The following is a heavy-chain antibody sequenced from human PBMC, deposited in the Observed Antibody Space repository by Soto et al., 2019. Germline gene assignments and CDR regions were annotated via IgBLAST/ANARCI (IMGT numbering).Heavy chain of an antibody. Sequence: QVYLVQSGAEVKKPGSSVKISCKASGGIFSSNTINWVRQAAGQGLEWMGGIIPLFGAANYAEKFQGRVTMTADKYTKTEYMELTSLRSEDTAVYYCASKAACGGECYAFDSWGQGTLVTVSS. V-gene: IGHV1-69*06. D-gene: IGHD2-21*01. CDR3: ASKAACGGECYAFDS. CDR1: GGIFSSNT. CDR2: IIPLFGAA. J-gene: IGHJ4*02.